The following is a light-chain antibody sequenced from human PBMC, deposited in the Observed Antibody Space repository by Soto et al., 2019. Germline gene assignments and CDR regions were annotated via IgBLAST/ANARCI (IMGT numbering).Light chain of an antibody. J-gene: IGLJ1*01. CDR2: GVS. V-gene: IGLV2-8*01. CDR3: CSFAGSYNFYV. CDR1: GSDVGGYDY. Sequence: ALTQPPSASGSLGQSVTISCTGTGSDVGGYDYVSWYQQHPGKPPQLMIYGVSKRPSGVPDRFSGSKSGNTASLTVSGLQAEDEADYYCCSFAGSYNFYVFGAGTKVTVL.